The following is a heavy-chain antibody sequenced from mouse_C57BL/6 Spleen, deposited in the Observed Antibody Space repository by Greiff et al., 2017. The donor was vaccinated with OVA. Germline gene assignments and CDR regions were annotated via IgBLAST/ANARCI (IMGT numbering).Heavy chain of an antibody. J-gene: IGHJ4*01. CDR2: IYPGDGDT. CDR1: GYAFSSYW. D-gene: IGHD1-1*01. Sequence: VKLVESGAELVKPGASVKLSCKASGYAFSSYWMNWVKQRPGKGLEWIGQIYPGDGDTNYNGKFKGKATLTADKSSSTAYMQLSSLTSEDSAVYFCGREDYGSTPYWGQGTSVTVSS. CDR3: GREDYGSTPY. V-gene: IGHV1-80*01.